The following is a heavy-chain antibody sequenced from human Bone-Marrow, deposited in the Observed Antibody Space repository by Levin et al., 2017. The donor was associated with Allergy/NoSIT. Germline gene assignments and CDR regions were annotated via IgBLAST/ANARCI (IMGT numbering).Heavy chain of an antibody. CDR1: GFAFSSYW. V-gene: IGHV3-74*01. CDR2: LNVYGDNI. CDR3: AREPNDRTYFFDS. J-gene: IGHJ4*02. D-gene: IGHD1-1*01. Sequence: GESLKISCTASGFAFSSYWMHWVRQVPGKGLVWVARLNVYGDNIVYADSVKGRFTISRDNAKNTLYLQMNSLRAEDTAVYCCAREPNDRTYFFDSWVQGTLVTVSS.